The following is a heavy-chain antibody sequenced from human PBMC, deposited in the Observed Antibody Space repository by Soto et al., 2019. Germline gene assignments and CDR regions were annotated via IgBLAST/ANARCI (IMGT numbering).Heavy chain of an antibody. Sequence: GGSLRLSCAASGFTFNNYAMHWVRQAPGKGLEWVALISYDGSNKYYADSVKGRFTISRDNSKNTLYLQMNSLRAEDTAVYYCVRDPLWGTAMVLWYFDLWGRGTLVTVSS. CDR1: GFTFNNYA. CDR2: ISYDGSNK. D-gene: IGHD5-18*01. CDR3: VRDPLWGTAMVLWYFDL. V-gene: IGHV3-30-3*01. J-gene: IGHJ2*01.